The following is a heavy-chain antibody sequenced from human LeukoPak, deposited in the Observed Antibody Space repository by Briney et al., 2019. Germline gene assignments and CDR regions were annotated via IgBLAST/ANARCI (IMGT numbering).Heavy chain of an antibody. D-gene: IGHD3-10*01. CDR1: VYDFTRFG. V-gene: IGHV1-18*01. CDR2: ISRHNGNT. CDR3: ARHYLGSGSEDY. Sequence: ASVQVYCKASVYDFTRFGITWVRQAPGQGLEWMGWISRHNGNTDYAQRFRGRVTLTIDTSTTTADMEVRNLIPVYTAVYYCARHYLGSGSEDYWGQGTLLSVSS. J-gene: IGHJ4*02.